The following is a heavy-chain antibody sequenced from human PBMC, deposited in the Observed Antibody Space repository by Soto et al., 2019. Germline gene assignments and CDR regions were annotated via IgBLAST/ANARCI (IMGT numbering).Heavy chain of an antibody. D-gene: IGHD6-19*01. J-gene: IGHJ4*02. V-gene: IGHV1-18*01. CDR3: VRDQQWLLPVPLNFDY. CDR1: GFTFSDYG. Sequence: ASVKVSCKASGFTFSDYGFSWVRQAPGRGLEWMGWISAFNGETNYTQKSEGRVAMTTDAATTPAYMELRSLTVDDTAVYYCVRDQQWLLPVPLNFDYWGQGTVVTVSS. CDR2: ISAFNGET.